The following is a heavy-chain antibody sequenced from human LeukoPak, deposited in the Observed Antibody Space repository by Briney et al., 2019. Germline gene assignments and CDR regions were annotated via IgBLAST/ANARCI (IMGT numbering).Heavy chain of an antibody. CDR3: ARDLSHSPYYYYYMDV. V-gene: IGHV1-2*02. CDR2: INPNSGGT. Sequence: ASVKVSCKASGYSFTGYYMHWVRQAPGQGLEWMGWINPNSGGTNYAQKFQGRVTMTRDTSISTAYMELSRLRSDDTAVHYCARDLSHSPYYYYYMDVWGKGTTVTISS. J-gene: IGHJ6*03. D-gene: IGHD2/OR15-2a*01. CDR1: GYSFTGYY.